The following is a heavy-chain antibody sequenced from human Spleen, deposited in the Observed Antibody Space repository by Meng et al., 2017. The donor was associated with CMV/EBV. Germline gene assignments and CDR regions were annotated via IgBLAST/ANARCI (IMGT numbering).Heavy chain of an antibody. J-gene: IGHJ6*02. CDR2: IFPHTGAT. D-gene: IGHD3-3*01. V-gene: IGHV1-2*02. Sequence: ASVKVSCKASGYTFAGYYIHWLRQAPGQSLEWMGWIFPHTGATGYAEHFQGRVTMTRDTSVSTAYMEVSRVRFDDTAVYYCARDLRPGTTIFGVRSVHYGMDVWGQGTTVTVSS. CDR1: GYTFAGYY. CDR3: ARDLRPGTTIFGVRSVHYGMDV.